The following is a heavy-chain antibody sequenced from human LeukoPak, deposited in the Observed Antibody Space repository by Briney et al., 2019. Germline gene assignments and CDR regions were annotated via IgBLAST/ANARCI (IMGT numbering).Heavy chain of an antibody. Sequence: GASVKVSCKASGYTFTSYDINWVRQATGQGLEWMGWMNPNSGNTGYAQKFQGRVTMTRNTSISTAYMELSSLRSEDTAVYYCARGGRRFLEWLSANWFDPWGQGTLVTVSS. J-gene: IGHJ5*02. V-gene: IGHV1-8*01. D-gene: IGHD3-3*01. CDR3: ARGGRRFLEWLSANWFDP. CDR1: GYTFTSYD. CDR2: MNPNSGNT.